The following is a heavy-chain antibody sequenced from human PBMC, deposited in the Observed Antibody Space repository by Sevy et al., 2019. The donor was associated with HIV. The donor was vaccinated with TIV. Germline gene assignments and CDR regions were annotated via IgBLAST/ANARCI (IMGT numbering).Heavy chain of an antibody. CDR2: ISYHGRDK. Sequence: GGSLRLSCTASGFTFNTYGMHWVRQAPGKGLEWVAVISYHGRDKFYGDSVEGRLTISRDNPKRLLYLQMNSLRAEDTTVYYCANDMTGNNGMDVWGQGTMVTVSS. CDR1: GFTFNTYG. D-gene: IGHD3-9*01. V-gene: IGHV3-30*18. CDR3: ANDMTGNNGMDV. J-gene: IGHJ6*02.